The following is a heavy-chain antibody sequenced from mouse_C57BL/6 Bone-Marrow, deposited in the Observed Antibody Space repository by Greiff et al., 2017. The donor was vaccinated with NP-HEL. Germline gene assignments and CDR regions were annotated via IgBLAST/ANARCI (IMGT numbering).Heavy chain of an antibody. Sequence: QVQLQQSGPELVKPGASVKISCKASGYAFSSSWMNWVKQRPGKGLEWIGRIYPGDGDTNYNGKFKGKATLTADKSSSTAYMQLSSLTSEDSAVYFCARRGLVDYWGEGTTLTVSS. V-gene: IGHV1-82*01. D-gene: IGHD4-1*01. CDR2: IYPGDGDT. CDR1: GYAFSSSW. CDR3: ARRGLVDY. J-gene: IGHJ2*01.